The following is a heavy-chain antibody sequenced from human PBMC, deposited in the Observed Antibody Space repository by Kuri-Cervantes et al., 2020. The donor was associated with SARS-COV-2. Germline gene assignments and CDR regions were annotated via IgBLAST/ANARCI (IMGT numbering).Heavy chain of an antibody. V-gene: IGHV4-34*01. CDR2: INHSGST. J-gene: IGHJ4*02. CDR3: ARHGSLGLGYYDFWSGLGWDYFDY. D-gene: IGHD3-3*01. CDR1: GGSFNNYY. Sequence: SQTLSLTCAVYGGSFNNYYWNWIRQPPGKGLEWIGEINHSGSTNYNPSLESRVTISVDTSKNQFSLKLSSVTAADTAVYYCARHGSLGLGYYDFWSGLGWDYFDYWGQGTLVTVSS.